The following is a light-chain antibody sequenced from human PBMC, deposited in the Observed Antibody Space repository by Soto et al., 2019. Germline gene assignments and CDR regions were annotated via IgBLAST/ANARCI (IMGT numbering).Light chain of an antibody. Sequence: RITQAPSPLSSGTGVGLSSTRRASQGISSYLAWYQQKPGKAPKLLIYAASTLQSGVPSRFSVSGSGTEFALTLRSLQSEDFAVSYCQQYTTGWPLSQGTKVDIK. CDR1: QGISSY. CDR2: AAS. V-gene: IGKV1-8*01. CDR3: QQYTTGWP. J-gene: IGKJ1*01.